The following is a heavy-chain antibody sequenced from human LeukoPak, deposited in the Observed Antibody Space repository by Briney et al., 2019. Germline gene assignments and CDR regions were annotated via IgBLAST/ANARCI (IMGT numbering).Heavy chain of an antibody. Sequence: SETLSLTCTVSGGSISSYYWSWIRQPAGKGLEWIGRIYTSGSTNYNPSLKSRVTMSVDTSKNQFSLKLSSVTAADTAVYYCARDARSCGGDCSFDYWGQGTLVTVSS. CDR2: IYTSGST. CDR3: ARDARSCGGDCSFDY. CDR1: GGSISSYY. V-gene: IGHV4-4*07. D-gene: IGHD2-21*02. J-gene: IGHJ4*02.